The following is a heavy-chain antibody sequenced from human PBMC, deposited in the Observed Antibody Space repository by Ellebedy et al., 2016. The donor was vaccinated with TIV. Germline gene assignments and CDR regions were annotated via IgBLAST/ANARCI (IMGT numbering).Heavy chain of an antibody. V-gene: IGHV4-34*01. D-gene: IGHD6-6*01. CDR3: AKSLHYSSSSFFDF. J-gene: IGHJ4*02. CDR1: GGSFSGYY. CDR2: INHSGST. Sequence: GSLRLSXAVSGGSFSGYYWTWIRQPPGRGLEWIGEINHSGSTNYNPSLKSRVTISVDTSKNQFSLKLSSVTAADTAVYYCAKSLHYSSSSFFDFWGQGTLVTVSS.